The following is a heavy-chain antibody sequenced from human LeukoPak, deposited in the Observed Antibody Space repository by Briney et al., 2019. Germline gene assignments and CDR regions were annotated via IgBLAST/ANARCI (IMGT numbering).Heavy chain of an antibody. CDR3: AEDGIRDFDWLPDY. J-gene: IGHJ4*02. V-gene: IGHV1-3*01. D-gene: IGHD3-9*01. CDR2: INAGNGNT. CDR1: GYTFTSYA. Sequence: GASVKVSCKASGYTFTSYAMHWVRQAPGQRLEWMGWINAGNGNTKYSQKFQGRVTITRDTSASTAYMELSSLRSEDTAVYFCAEDGIRDFDWLPDYWGQGTLVTVSS.